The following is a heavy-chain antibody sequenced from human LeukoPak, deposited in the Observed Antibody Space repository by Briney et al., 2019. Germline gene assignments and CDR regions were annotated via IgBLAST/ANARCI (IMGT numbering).Heavy chain of an antibody. J-gene: IGHJ4*02. V-gene: IGHV3-30*18. D-gene: IGHD3-9*01. CDR2: ISHDGSNK. CDR3: AKDLRKRYFDWLPYFDY. CDR1: GFTFSSYG. Sequence: PGRSLGLSCAASGFTFSSYGMHWVRQAPGKGLEWVAVISHDGSNKYYADSVKGRFTISRDNSKNTLYLQMNSLRAEDTAVYYCAKDLRKRYFDWLPYFDYWGQGTLVTVSS.